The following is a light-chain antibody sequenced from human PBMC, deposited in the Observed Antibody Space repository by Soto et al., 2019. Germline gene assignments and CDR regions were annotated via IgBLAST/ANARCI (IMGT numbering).Light chain of an antibody. J-gene: IGKJ3*01. Sequence: EIVLTQSPGTLSLSPGERATLSCRASQSVSNYLAWYQQKPGQAPRLLMYDASNRAPGIPARFSGSGSGTDFTLTISSLEPEDFAVYYCQQRSDWPLTFGPGTKVDIK. V-gene: IGKV3-11*01. CDR1: QSVSNY. CDR3: QQRSDWPLT. CDR2: DAS.